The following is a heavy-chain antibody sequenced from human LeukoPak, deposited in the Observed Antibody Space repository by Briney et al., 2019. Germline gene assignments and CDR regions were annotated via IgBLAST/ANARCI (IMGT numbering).Heavy chain of an antibody. CDR1: GGSISSYY. J-gene: IGHJ4*02. CDR2: IYYSGST. Sequence: PSETLSLTCTVSGGSISSYYWSWIRQPPGKGLEWIGYIYYSGSTNYNPSLKSRVTISVDTSKNQFSPKLSSVTAADTAVYYCAREGYSYGIDYWGQGTLVAVSS. V-gene: IGHV4-59*12. D-gene: IGHD5-18*01. CDR3: AREGYSYGIDY.